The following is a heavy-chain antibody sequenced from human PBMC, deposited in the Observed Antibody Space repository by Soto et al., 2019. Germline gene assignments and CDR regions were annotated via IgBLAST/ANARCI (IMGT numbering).Heavy chain of an antibody. D-gene: IGHD1-1*01. CDR1: GFTFSSYG. J-gene: IGHJ4*02. V-gene: IGHV3-33*01. CDR3: ARDRYPNGPDFDY. CDR2: IWYDGSNK. Sequence: GGSLRLSCAASGFTFSSYGMHWVRQAPGKGLEWVAVIWYDGSNKYYADSVKGRFTISRDNSKNTLYLQMNSLRAEDTAVYYCARDRYPNGPDFDYWGQGTLVTVSS.